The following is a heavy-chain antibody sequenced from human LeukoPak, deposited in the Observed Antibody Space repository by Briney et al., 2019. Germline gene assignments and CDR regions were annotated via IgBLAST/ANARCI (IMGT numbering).Heavy chain of an antibody. V-gene: IGHV4-4*07. Sequence: SETLSLTCTVSGGSISSYYWSWIRQPAGKGLEWIGCIYTSGSTNYNPSLKSRVTMSVDTSKNQFSLKLSSVTAADTAVYYCARDADIVATIDAFDIWGQGTMVTVSS. CDR2: IYTSGST. CDR3: ARDADIVATIDAFDI. CDR1: GGSISSYY. D-gene: IGHD5-12*01. J-gene: IGHJ3*02.